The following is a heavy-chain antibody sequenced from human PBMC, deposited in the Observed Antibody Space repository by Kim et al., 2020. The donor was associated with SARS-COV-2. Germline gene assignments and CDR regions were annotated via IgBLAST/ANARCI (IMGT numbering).Heavy chain of an antibody. Sequence: SETLSLTCTVYGGSISSGGYYWSWIRQHPGQGLEWIGYIYYSGSSYYNPSIKSRVTISVDTSKNQFSLKLSSATAADAAVYYCARDPLEFPVPLGYYYYCGMDVWGQGTTVTVSS. CDR1: GGSISSGGYY. CDR2: IYYSGSS. CDR3: ARDPLEFPVPLGYYYYCGMDV. J-gene: IGHJ6*02. D-gene: IGHD1-1*01. V-gene: IGHV4-31*03.